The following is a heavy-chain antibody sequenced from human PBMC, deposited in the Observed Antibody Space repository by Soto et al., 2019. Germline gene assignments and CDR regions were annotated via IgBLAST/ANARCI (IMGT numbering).Heavy chain of an antibody. CDR1: GFTFSDYY. D-gene: IGHD6-6*01. Sequence: PGGPMRLSCAASGFTFSDYYMSWIRQAPGKGLEWVSYISSSGSTIYYADSVKGRFTISKDNAKNSLYLQMNSLRAEDTAVYYCACSSGGGNDAFDIWGQGTMVTVSS. CDR2: ISSSGSTI. V-gene: IGHV3-11*01. J-gene: IGHJ3*02. CDR3: ACSSGGGNDAFDI.